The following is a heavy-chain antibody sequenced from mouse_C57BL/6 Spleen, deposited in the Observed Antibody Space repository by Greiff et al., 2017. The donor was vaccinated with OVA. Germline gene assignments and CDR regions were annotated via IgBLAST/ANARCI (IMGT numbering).Heavy chain of an antibody. CDR1: GISITTGNYR. Sequence: VQLQQSGPGLVKPSQTVFLTCTVTGISITTGNYRWSWIRQFPGNKLEWIGYIYYSGTITYNPSLTSRTTITRDTPKNQFFLEMNSLTAEDTATYYCARAGDYDDWYFDVWGTGTTVTVSS. D-gene: IGHD2-4*01. V-gene: IGHV3-5*01. CDR2: IYYSGTI. J-gene: IGHJ1*03. CDR3: ARAGDYDDWYFDV.